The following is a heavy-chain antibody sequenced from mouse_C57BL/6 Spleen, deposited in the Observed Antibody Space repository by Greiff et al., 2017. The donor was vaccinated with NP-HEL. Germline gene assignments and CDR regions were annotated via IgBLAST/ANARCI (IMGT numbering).Heavy chain of an antibody. CDR2: IYPGNSDT. V-gene: IGHV1-5*01. D-gene: IGHD1-1*01. CDR3: TSYYGSSYWYFDV. J-gene: IGHJ1*03. Sequence: EVQLQQSGTVLARPGASVKMSCKTSGYTFTSYWMHWVKQRPGQGLEWIGAIYPGNSDTSYNQKFKGKAKLTAVTSASTAYMELSSLTNEDSAVYYCTSYYGSSYWYFDVGGTGTTVTVSS. CDR1: GYTFTSYW.